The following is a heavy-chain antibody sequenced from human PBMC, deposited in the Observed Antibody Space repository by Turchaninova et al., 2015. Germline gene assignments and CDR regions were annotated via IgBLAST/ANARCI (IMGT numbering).Heavy chain of an antibody. V-gene: IGHV3-23*04. CDR1: GFTLGSYV. D-gene: IGHD6-19*01. CDR2: IGGAHDT. Sequence: VQLVESGGGLVQPGGSAGLACGASGFTLGSYVMSWVRQAPGQGLEWVSTIGGAHDTYNADSVKGRFTISRDNFRNMLYLQMDSLRVEDTALYHCAKDAAGTLAFEMWGQGTMVTVSS. CDR3: AKDAAGTLAFEM. J-gene: IGHJ3*02.